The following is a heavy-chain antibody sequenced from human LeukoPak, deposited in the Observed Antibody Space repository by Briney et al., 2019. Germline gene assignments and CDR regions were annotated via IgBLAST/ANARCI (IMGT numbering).Heavy chain of an antibody. J-gene: IGHJ4*02. CDR2: IYYSGST. CDR3: ARGYWLVIYYYFDY. V-gene: IGHV4-59*08. D-gene: IGHD6-19*01. CDR1: GGSISSYY. Sequence: SETLSLTCTVSGGSISSYYWSWIRQPPGKGLEWIGYIYYSGSTNYNPSLKSQVTISVDTSKNQFSLKLSAVTAADTAVYYCARGYWLVIYYYFDYWGQGTLVTVSS.